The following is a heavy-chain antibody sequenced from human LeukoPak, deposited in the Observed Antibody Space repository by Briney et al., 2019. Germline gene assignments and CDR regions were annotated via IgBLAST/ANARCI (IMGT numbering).Heavy chain of an antibody. D-gene: IGHD3-22*01. J-gene: IGHJ4*02. CDR2: INPNSGGT. CDR3: ARGSYYDSSGYYYHFDY. Sequence: GGSVRVSCKASGYTFTGYYMHWVRQAPRQGLEWMGWINPNSGGTNYAQTFKGRVTITRDTSISTAYMEVSRLRSDDTAVYYCARGSYYDSSGYYYHFDYWGQGTLVTVSS. V-gene: IGHV1-2*02. CDR1: GYTFTGYY.